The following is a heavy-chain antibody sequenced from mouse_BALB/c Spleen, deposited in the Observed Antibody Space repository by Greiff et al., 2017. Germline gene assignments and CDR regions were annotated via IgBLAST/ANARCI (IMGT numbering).Heavy chain of an antibody. CDR1: GFTFSSYG. Sequence: VHLVESGGGLVQPGGSLKLSCAASGFTFSSYGMSWVRQTPDKRLELVATINSNGGSTYYPDSVKGRFTISRDNAKNTLYPQMSSLKSEDTAMYYCAHQPHYYGSSHAMDYWGQGTSVTVSS. CDR2: INSNGGST. CDR3: AHQPHYYGSSHAMDY. V-gene: IGHV5-6-3*01. D-gene: IGHD1-1*01. J-gene: IGHJ4*01.